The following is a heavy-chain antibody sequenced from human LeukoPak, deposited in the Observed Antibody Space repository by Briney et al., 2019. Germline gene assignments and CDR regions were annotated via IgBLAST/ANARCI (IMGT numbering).Heavy chain of an antibody. J-gene: IGHJ6*03. CDR2: INTSGST. D-gene: IGHD1-26*01. V-gene: IGHV4-4*07. CDR3: ARDGFDGSYYYYYMDV. CDR1: GGPISSYY. Sequence: SETLSLTCTVSGGPISSYYWSWIRQPAGKGLEWIGRINTSGSTNYNPSLKSRVTMSVDTSKNQFSLKLSSVTAADTAVYYCARDGFDGSYYYYYMDVWGKGTTVTVSS.